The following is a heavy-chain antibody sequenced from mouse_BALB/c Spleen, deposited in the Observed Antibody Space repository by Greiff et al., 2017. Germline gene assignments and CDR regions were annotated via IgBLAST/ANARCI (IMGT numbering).Heavy chain of an antibody. CDR3: AREGYGNYNFDY. J-gene: IGHJ2*01. D-gene: IGHD2-1*01. CDR2: IWSGGST. Sequence: QVQLQQSGPGLVQPSQSLPITCTASGFSLTSYGVHWVRQSPGKGLEWLGVIWSGGSTDYNAAFIYRLSISKDNSKSQVFFKMNSLQADDTAIYDCAREGYGNYNFDYWGQGTTLTVSS. CDR1: GFSLTSYG. V-gene: IGHV2-4-1*01.